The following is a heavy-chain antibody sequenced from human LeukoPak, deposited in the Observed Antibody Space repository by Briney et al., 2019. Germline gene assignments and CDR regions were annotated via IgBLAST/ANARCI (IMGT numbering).Heavy chain of an antibody. V-gene: IGHV4-39*07. Sequence: SETLSLTCTVSGGSISSGNYYWGWIRQPPGKGLEWIGNIHSGGSTYYNPSLKSRVTISVDTSKNQFSLKLSSVTAADTAVYYCARLVVAATLTSRYYYYGMDVWGQGTTVPSP. CDR3: ARLVVAATLTSRYYYYGMDV. CDR1: GGSISSGNYY. D-gene: IGHD2-15*01. CDR2: IHSGGST. J-gene: IGHJ6*02.